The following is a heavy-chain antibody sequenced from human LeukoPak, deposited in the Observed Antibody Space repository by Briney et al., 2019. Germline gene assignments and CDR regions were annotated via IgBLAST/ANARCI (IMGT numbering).Heavy chain of an antibody. CDR1: GLTVSSNY. CDR2: IYNGDMT. Sequence: GGSLRLSCAASGLTVSSNYMSWVRQAPGKGLEWLSVIYNGDMTYYADSVKGRFTISRDNSKNTLYLQMNSLRAEDTAVYYCAKDLEWLVRRYYGMDVWGQGTTVTVSS. V-gene: IGHV3-66*01. J-gene: IGHJ6*02. CDR3: AKDLEWLVRRYYGMDV. D-gene: IGHD6-19*01.